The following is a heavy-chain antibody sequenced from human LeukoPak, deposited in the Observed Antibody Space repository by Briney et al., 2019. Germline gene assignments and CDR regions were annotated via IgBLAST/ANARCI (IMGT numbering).Heavy chain of an antibody. J-gene: IGHJ4*02. Sequence: SETLSLTCTVSVGSISSGGYYWSWIRQHPGKGLEWIGYIYYSGSTYYNPSLKSRVTISVDTSKNQFSLKLSSVTAADTAVYYCANRIGGVIVYWGQGTLVTVSS. CDR1: VGSISSGGYY. CDR2: IYYSGST. D-gene: IGHD3-16*02. CDR3: ANRIGGVIVY. V-gene: IGHV4-31*03.